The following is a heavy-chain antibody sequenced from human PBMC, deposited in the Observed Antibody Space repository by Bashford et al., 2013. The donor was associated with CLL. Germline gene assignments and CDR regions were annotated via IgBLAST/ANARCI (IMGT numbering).Heavy chain of an antibody. CDR2: ITLANGAT. CDR1: GYSRHYSR. V-gene: IGHV1-3*04. J-gene: IGHJ2*01. D-gene: IGHD2-21*01. Sequence: ASVKVSCTASGYSRHYSRHSLGAPRPRTKDVEWMAWITLANGATIYSTDLPGESHRYQDTSATTAYMDLTSLRSDDTAVYYCARDCGRECVRASHYYFDLWGRGTLVTVSS. CDR3: ARDCGRECVRASHYYFDL.